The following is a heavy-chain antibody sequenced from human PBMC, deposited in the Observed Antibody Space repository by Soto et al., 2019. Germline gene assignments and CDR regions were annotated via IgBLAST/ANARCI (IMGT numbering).Heavy chain of an antibody. CDR1: GFTFSSYS. CDR3: ARDGGALIYSSSWHDLDY. J-gene: IGHJ4*02. CDR2: ISSSSSYI. D-gene: IGHD6-13*01. Sequence: GGSLRLSCAASGFTFSSYSMNWVRQAPGKGLEWVSSISSSSSYIYYADSVKGRFTISRDNAKNSLYLQMNSLRAEDTAVYYCARDGGALIYSSSWHDLDYWGQGTLVTVSS. V-gene: IGHV3-21*01.